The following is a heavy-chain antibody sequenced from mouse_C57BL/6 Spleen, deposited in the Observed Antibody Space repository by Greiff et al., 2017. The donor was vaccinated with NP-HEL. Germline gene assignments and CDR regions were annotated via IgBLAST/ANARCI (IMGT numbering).Heavy chain of an antibody. CDR3: ARRSTMITLDY. Sequence: DVKLQESGGGLVKPGGSLKLSCAASGFTFSDYGMHWVRQAPEKGLEWVAYISSGSSTIYYADTVKGRFTISRDNAKNTLFLQMTSLRSEDTAMYYCARRSTMITLDYWGQGTTLTVSS. J-gene: IGHJ2*01. D-gene: IGHD2-4*01. CDR1: GFTFSDYG. V-gene: IGHV5-17*01. CDR2: ISSGSSTI.